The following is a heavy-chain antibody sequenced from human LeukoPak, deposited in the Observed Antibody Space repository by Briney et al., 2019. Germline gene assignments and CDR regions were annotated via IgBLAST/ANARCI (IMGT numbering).Heavy chain of an antibody. CDR1: GGSISSGGYY. Sequence: SQTLSLTCTVSGGSISSGGYYWSWIRQPPGKGLEWIGYIYHSGSTYYNPSLKSRVTISVDRSKNQFSLKLSSVTAADTAVCYCARLWFGELWRYFDYWGQGTLVTVSS. CDR2: IYHSGST. CDR3: ARLWFGELWRYFDY. J-gene: IGHJ4*02. D-gene: IGHD3-10*01. V-gene: IGHV4-30-2*01.